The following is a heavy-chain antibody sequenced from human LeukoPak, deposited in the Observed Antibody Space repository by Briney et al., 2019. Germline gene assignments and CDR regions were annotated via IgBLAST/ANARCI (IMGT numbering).Heavy chain of an antibody. V-gene: IGHV4-59*01. D-gene: IGHD3-10*01. CDR2: IYYSGST. CDR1: GGSISSYY. Sequence: ASETLSLTCTVSGGSISSYYWSWIRQPPGKGLEWIGYIYYSGSTNYNPSLKSRVTISVDTSKNQFSLKLSSVTAADTAVYYCARGITMVRGVYYIDVWGKGTTVTVSS. J-gene: IGHJ6*03. CDR3: ARGITMVRGVYYIDV.